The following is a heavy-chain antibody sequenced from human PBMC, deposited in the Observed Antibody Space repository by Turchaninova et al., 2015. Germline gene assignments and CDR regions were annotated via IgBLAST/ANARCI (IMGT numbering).Heavy chain of an antibody. CDR3: ARHLNWAFDF. CDR2: IYHSGST. CDR1: GYSISSGYY. V-gene: IGHV4-38-2*01. J-gene: IGHJ4*02. Sequence: QLQLQESGPGLVRPSATLSLPCAVSGYSISSGYYWGWIRQPPGKGLEWIASIYHSGSTYYTPSLKSRVTISLDTSKTQFSLNLSSVTAADTAVYYCARHLNWAFDFWGQGTLVTVSS. D-gene: IGHD7-27*01.